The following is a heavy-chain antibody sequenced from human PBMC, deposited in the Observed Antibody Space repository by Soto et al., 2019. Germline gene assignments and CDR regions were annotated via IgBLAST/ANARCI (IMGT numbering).Heavy chain of an antibody. D-gene: IGHD5-18*01. CDR2: INAGNGNT. CDR1: GYTLTSYA. V-gene: IGHV1-3*01. CDR3: ARDPGYRYGNT. Sequence: GASVKVSCKASGYTLTSYAMIWVRQAPGQRLEWMGWINAGNGNTKYSQKFQGRVTITRDTSASTAYMELSSLRSEDTAVYYCARDPGYRYGNTWGQGTLVTVSS. J-gene: IGHJ5*02.